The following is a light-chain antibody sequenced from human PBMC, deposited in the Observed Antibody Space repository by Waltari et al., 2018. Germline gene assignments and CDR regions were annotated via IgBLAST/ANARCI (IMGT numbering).Light chain of an antibody. CDR2: KGR. J-gene: IGLJ3*02. CDR3: YSATDNYRV. V-gene: IGLV3-27*01. CDR1: VLAKKY. Sequence: SYELTQPSSVSVSPGQTARITCSGDVLAKKYARWFQQKPGQAPVVVIYKGRERPSGVPERFSGSSPGTTVTLTISGAQVEDEGDYYCYSATDNYRVFGGGTKLTVL.